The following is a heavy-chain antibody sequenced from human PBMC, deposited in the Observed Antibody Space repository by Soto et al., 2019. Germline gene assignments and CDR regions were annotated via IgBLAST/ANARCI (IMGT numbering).Heavy chain of an antibody. CDR2: MNPNSGNT. CDR1: GYTFTSYD. V-gene: IGHV1-8*01. CDR3: ARGTAVAGTPDY. Sequence: GSVKVSCKASGYTFTSYDINWVRQATGQGLEWMGWMNPNSGNTGYAQKFQGRVTMTRNTSISTAYMELSSLRSEDTAVYYCARGTAVAGTPDYWGQGTLVTVSS. J-gene: IGHJ4*02. D-gene: IGHD6-19*01.